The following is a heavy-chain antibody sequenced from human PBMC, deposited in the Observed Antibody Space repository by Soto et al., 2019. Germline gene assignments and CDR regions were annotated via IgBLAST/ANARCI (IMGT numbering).Heavy chain of an antibody. CDR3: AKDREDIVLVPAATTYYYYGMDV. J-gene: IGHJ6*02. Sequence: HPGGSLRLSCAASGFTFSSYGMHWVRQAPGKGLEWVAVISYDGSNKYYADSVKGRFTISRDNSKNTLYLQMNSLRAEDTAVYYCAKDREDIVLVPAATTYYYYGMDVWGQGTTVTVSS. CDR2: ISYDGSNK. D-gene: IGHD2-2*01. CDR1: GFTFSSYG. V-gene: IGHV3-30*18.